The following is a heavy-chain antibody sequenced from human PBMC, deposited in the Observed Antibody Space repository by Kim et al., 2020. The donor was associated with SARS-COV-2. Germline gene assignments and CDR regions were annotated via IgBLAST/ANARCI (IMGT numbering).Heavy chain of an antibody. CDR2: ISYDGSNK. V-gene: IGHV3-33*05. CDR1: GFTFSSYG. J-gene: IGHJ6*02. D-gene: IGHD2-2*01. CDR3: ARDLSYCSSTSCPYYYYYYGMDV. Sequence: GGSLRLSCAASGFTFSSYGMHWVRQAPGKGLEWVAVISYDGSNKYYADSVKGRFTISRDNSKNTLYLQMNSLRAEDTAVYYCARDLSYCSSTSCPYYYYYYGMDVWGQGTTVTVSS.